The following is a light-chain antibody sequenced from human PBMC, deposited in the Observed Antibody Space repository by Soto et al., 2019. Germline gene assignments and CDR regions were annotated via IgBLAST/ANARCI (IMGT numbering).Light chain of an antibody. Sequence: DIQMTQSPSTLSAFVGDRLTITCRASQSISTWLAWYQQKPGKAPKLLIYDASSLKSGVPSRFSGSGSGTEFTLTISSLQTDDFATYYCQQYYSSGPSWTFGQGPKVELK. CDR1: QSISTW. CDR3: QQYYSSGPSWT. CDR2: DAS. V-gene: IGKV1-5*01. J-gene: IGKJ1*01.